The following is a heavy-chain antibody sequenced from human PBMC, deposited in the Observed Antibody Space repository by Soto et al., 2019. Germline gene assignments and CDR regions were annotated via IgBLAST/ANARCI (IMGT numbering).Heavy chain of an antibody. J-gene: IGHJ4*02. V-gene: IGHV4-59*08. CDR2: IYYSGST. CDR1: GGSISSYY. D-gene: IGHD3-10*01. CDR3: ARHLLWFGDPADPFDY. Sequence: SETLSLTCTVSGGSISSYYWSWIRQPPGKGLEWIGYIYYSGSTNYNPSLKSRVTISVDTSKNQFSLKLSSVTAADTAVYYCARHLLWFGDPADPFDYWGQGTLVTVSS.